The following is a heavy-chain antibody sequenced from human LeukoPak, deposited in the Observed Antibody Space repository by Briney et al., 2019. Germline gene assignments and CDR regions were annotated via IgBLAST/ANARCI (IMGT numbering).Heavy chain of an antibody. V-gene: IGHV4-59*01. D-gene: IGHD3-16*02. J-gene: IGHJ4*02. CDR3: ARFRYYDYVWGSYRSMYFDY. Sequence: SETLSLTCTVSGGPISSYYWSWIRQPPGKGLEWIGYIYYSGGTNYNPSLKSRVTISVDTSKNQFSLKLSSVTAADTAVYYCARFRYYDYVWGSYRSMYFDYWGQGTLVTVSS. CDR2: IYYSGGT. CDR1: GGPISSYY.